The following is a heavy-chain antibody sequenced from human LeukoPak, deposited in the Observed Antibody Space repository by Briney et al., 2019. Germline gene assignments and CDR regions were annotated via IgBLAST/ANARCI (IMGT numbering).Heavy chain of an antibody. J-gene: IGHJ5*02. V-gene: IGHV3-23*01. Sequence: GGSLRLSCAASGFTFSSYAMSWVRQAPGKGLEWVSAISGSGGSTYYADSVKGRFTISRDNSKNTLYLQMNSLRAEDTAVYYCARGFISDDSSGPVAAWGQGTLVTVSS. CDR2: ISGSGGST. CDR3: ARGFISDDSSGPVAA. CDR1: GFTFSSYA. D-gene: IGHD3-22*01.